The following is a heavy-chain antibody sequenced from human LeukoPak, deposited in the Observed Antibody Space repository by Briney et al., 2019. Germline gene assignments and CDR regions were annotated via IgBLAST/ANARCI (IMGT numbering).Heavy chain of an antibody. CDR1: GFTFSSYG. CDR3: ARVRYFDL. V-gene: IGHV3-33*01. Sequence: GGSLRLSCAASGFTFSSYGMHWVRQAPGKGLEWVAVIWYDGGNKNYADSVKGRFTISRDNAKNSLSLQMNSLRAEDTAVYYCARVRYFDLWGRGTLVTVSS. CDR2: IWYDGGNK. J-gene: IGHJ2*01.